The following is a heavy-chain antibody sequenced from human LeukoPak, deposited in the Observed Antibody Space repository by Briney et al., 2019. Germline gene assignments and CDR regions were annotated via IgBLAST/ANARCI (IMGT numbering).Heavy chain of an antibody. D-gene: IGHD2-15*01. CDR2: IIPIFGTA. CDR3: ARVLLVVAATSYYYYGMDV. CDR1: GGTFSSYA. J-gene: IGHJ6*02. V-gene: IGHV1-69*13. Sequence: ASVRVSCKASGGTFSSYAISWVRQAPGQGLEWMGGIIPIFGTANYAQKFQGRVTITADESTSTAYMELSSLRSEDTAVYYCARVLLVVAATSYYYYGMDVWGQGTTVTVSS.